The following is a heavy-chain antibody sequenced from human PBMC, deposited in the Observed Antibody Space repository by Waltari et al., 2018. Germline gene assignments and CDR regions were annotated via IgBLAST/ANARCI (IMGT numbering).Heavy chain of an antibody. Sequence: SSYGMHWVRQAPGKGLEWVAVIWYDGSNKYYADSVKGRFTISRDNSKNTLYLQMNSLRAEDTAVYYCARDYDFRQHYFDYWGQGTLVTVSS. CDR3: ARDYDFRQHYFDY. D-gene: IGHD3-3*01. CDR1: SSYG. V-gene: IGHV3-33*01. CDR2: IWYDGSNK. J-gene: IGHJ4*02.